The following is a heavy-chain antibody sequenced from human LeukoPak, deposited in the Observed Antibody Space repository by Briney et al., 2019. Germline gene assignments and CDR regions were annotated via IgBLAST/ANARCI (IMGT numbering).Heavy chain of an antibody. V-gene: IGHV1-2*02. Sequence: ASVKVSCKASGYTFTGYYMHWVRQAPGQGLEWMGWINPNSGGTNYAQKFQGRVTMTRDTSISTAYMELSRLRSDDTAVYYCARVFEEEAAVSYYYYMDVWGKGTTVTVSS. CDR1: GYTFTGYY. D-gene: IGHD2-15*01. CDR3: ARVFEEEAAVSYYYYMDV. J-gene: IGHJ6*03. CDR2: INPNSGGT.